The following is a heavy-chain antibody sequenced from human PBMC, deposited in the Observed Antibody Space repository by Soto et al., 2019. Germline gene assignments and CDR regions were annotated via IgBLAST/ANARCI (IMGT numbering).Heavy chain of an antibody. D-gene: IGHD6-6*01. CDR1: GCTFSSYA. CDR2: IIPIFGTA. Sequence: QVQLVQSGAEVKKPGSSVKVSCKASGCTFSSYAISWVRQAPGQGLEWMGGIIPIFGTANYAQKFQGRVTITADESTSTAYMELSSLRSEDTAVYYCARVGPREYSSSYYFDYWGQGTLVTVSS. J-gene: IGHJ4*02. V-gene: IGHV1-69*01. CDR3: ARVGPREYSSSYYFDY.